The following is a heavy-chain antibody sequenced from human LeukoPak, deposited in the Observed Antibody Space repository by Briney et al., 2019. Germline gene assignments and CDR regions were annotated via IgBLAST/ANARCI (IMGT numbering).Heavy chain of an antibody. Sequence: GESLRLSCAASGFTFSSYSMYWVRQAPGKGLEWVSSISSSSSYIYYADSVKGRFTISRDNAKNSLYLQMNSLRAEDTAVYYCARDQKLLWFGESPFDYWGQGTLVTVSS. D-gene: IGHD3-10*01. CDR2: ISSSSSYI. CDR1: GFTFSSYS. V-gene: IGHV3-21*01. CDR3: ARDQKLLWFGESPFDY. J-gene: IGHJ4*02.